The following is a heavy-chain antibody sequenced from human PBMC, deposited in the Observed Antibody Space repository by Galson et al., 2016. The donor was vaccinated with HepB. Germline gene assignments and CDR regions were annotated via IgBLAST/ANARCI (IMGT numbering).Heavy chain of an antibody. J-gene: IGHJ5*02. D-gene: IGHD2-2*01. CDR2: LGGSGGGT. Sequence: SLRLSCAASGFTFNNYAMHWVRQAPGKGLEWVSGLGGSGGGTHYADSVKGRFTISRDNSKNTLYLQLNSLRAEDTAIYYCTKDQLIVIVPAAGNWFDPWGQGTLVTVSS. V-gene: IGHV3-23*01. CDR1: GFTFNNYA. CDR3: TKDQLIVIVPAAGNWFDP.